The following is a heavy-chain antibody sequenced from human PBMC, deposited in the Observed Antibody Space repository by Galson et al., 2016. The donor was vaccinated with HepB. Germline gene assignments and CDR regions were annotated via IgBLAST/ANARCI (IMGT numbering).Heavy chain of an antibody. Sequence: SLRLSCAASGFTFDDYYMSWIRQAPGKGLEWVSYISSRSTYTNYADFVKGRFTISRDNAKNSLYLQMNSLRAEDTAVYYCARDRIVPAASDYWGQGTLVTVSS. D-gene: IGHD2-2*01. CDR3: ARDRIVPAASDY. V-gene: IGHV3-11*06. CDR2: ISSRSTYT. J-gene: IGHJ4*02. CDR1: GFTFDDYY.